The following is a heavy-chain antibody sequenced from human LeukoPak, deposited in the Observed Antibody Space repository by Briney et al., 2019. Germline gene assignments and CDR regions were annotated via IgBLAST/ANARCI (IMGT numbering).Heavy chain of an antibody. Sequence: GGSLRLSCAASGFTFSSYGMHWVRQAPGKGLEWVAFIRYDGSNKYYADSVKGRFTISRDNSKNTLYLQMNSLRAEDTAVYYCAKDNIVVVPAANYFDYWGQGTLVTVSS. CDR3: AKDNIVVVPAANYFDY. D-gene: IGHD2-2*01. CDR2: IRYDGSNK. J-gene: IGHJ4*02. V-gene: IGHV3-30*02. CDR1: GFTFSSYG.